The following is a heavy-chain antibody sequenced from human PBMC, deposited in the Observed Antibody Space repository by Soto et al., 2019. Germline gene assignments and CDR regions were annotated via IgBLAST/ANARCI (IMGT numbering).Heavy chain of an antibody. CDR2: IRSKAYGGTT. D-gene: IGHD6-13*01. CDR3: TRVGGAAAGPYYYYYGMDV. CDR1: GFTFGDYA. V-gene: IGHV3-49*04. Sequence: GVPMRFSSTASGFTFGDYAMSWVRQATGKGLECVGFIRSKAYGGTTEYAASVKGRFTISRDDSKSIAYLQMNSLKTEDTAVYYCTRVGGAAAGPYYYYYGMDVWGQGTTVTVSS. J-gene: IGHJ6*02.